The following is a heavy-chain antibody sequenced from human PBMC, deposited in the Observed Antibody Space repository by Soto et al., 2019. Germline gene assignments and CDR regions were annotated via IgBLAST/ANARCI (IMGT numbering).Heavy chain of an antibody. D-gene: IGHD2-15*01. CDR1: GDTFSDYA. J-gene: IGHJ4*02. Sequence: QVQLVQSGAEVKEPGSSVKVSCKASGDTFSDYATTWVRQAPGPRLEWMGAILPLFGTTKYAQKFQDRVTITANASTNTAYMELSSLTSDDTALYSCARVRPDELVEPVAIRGYFDTWGQGTLGTVS. CDR2: ILPLFGTT. CDR3: ARVRPDELVEPVAIRGYFDT. V-gene: IGHV1-69*01.